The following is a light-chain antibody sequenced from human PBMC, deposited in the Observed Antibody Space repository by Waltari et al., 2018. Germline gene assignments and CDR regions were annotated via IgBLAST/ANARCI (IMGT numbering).Light chain of an antibody. Sequence: EIVLTQSPVTLSLAAGERATIPCRASECVSNSLAWYQQKPCQSPRLRNYTTSKRATGIPGRFSGSGYGTDFTLTINNLEAEDFALYYCQQGVILPLTFGGGTKVEIK. CDR2: TTS. CDR1: ECVSNS. J-gene: IGKJ4*01. CDR3: QQGVILPLT. V-gene: IGKV3-11*01.